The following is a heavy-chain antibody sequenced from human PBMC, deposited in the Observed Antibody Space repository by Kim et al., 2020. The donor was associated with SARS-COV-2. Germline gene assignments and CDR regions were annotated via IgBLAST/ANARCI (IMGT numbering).Heavy chain of an antibody. J-gene: IGHJ6*02. CDR1: EFTFSNYW. Sequence: GGSLRLSCAASEFTFSNYWMHWVRQAPGKGLVWVSHINSDGRSRNYADSVKGRFTIARDNAKNTLYLQMNSLRAEDTAGYYCARELDPRHYFYYGLDVWGQGTPVTVSS. V-gene: IGHV3-74*01. CDR2: INSDGRSR. CDR3: ARELDPRHYFYYGLDV.